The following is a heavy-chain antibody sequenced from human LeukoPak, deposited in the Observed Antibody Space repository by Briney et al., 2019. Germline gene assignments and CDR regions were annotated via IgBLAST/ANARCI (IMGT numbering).Heavy chain of an antibody. CDR2: TYPGDSDT. J-gene: IGHJ4*02. Sequence: GESLKISCKASGYSFTRYWIGWVRQPPGKGLEWMGITYPGDSDTAYSPSFQGQVTISADKPITTAYLQWSSLKASDTGIYYCARRLRFAEGAYFDYWGRGTLVTVSS. D-gene: IGHD3-16*01. CDR1: GYSFTRYW. V-gene: IGHV5-51*04. CDR3: ARRLRFAEGAYFDY.